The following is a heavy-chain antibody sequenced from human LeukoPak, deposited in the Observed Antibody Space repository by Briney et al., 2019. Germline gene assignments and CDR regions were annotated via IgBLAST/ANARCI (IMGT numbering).Heavy chain of an antibody. V-gene: IGHV3-21*01. CDR3: ARDYYYDSSGYYFGPDAFDI. D-gene: IGHD3-22*01. J-gene: IGHJ3*02. Sequence: GGSLRLSCAASGFTFSSYSMNWVRQAPGKGLEWVSSISSSSYIYYADSVKGRFTISRDNAKNSLYLQMNSLRAEDTAVYYCARDYYYDSSGYYFGPDAFDIWGQGTMVTVSS. CDR1: GFTFSSYS. CDR2: ISSSSYI.